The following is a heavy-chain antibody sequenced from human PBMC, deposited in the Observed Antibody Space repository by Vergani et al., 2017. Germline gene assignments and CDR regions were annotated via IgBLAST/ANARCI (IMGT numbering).Heavy chain of an antibody. CDR3: ARSVGYCGGDCNFDY. V-gene: IGHV1-46*01. CDR1: GYTFTSYY. J-gene: IGHJ4*02. Sequence: QVQLVQSGAEVKKPGASVKVSCKASGYTFTSYYMHWVRQAPGQGLEWMGIINPSGGSTSYAQKFQGRVTMTRDTSTSTAYMELSSLRSEDTAVYYCARSVGYCGGDCNFDYWGQGTLVTVSS. D-gene: IGHD2-21*02. CDR2: INPSGGST.